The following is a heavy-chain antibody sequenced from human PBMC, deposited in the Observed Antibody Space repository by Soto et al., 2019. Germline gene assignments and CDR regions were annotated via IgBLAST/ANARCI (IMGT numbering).Heavy chain of an antibody. Sequence: QITLKESGPTLVKPTQTLTLTCTVSGFSLTTRGVGMGWIRQPPGKALEWLALIYWDDDEGYSPSLKSRLTITKETSKSQVVLTMTNMDPVDAATYYCAHRPRGYSYHFDSSGQGTLVTASS. CDR3: AHRPRGYSYHFDS. J-gene: IGHJ4*02. CDR2: IYWDDDE. D-gene: IGHD5-18*01. V-gene: IGHV2-5*02. CDR1: GFSLTTRGVG.